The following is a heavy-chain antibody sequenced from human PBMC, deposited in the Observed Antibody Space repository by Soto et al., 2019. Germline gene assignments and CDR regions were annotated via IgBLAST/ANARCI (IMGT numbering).Heavy chain of an antibody. Sequence: SVKVSCKASGGTFSSYAISWVRQAPGQGLEWMGGIIPIFGTANYAQKFQGRVTITADESTSTAYMELSSLRSEDTAVYYCARSTTVTTYLFDYWGQGTLVTVSS. J-gene: IGHJ4*02. V-gene: IGHV1-69*13. CDR3: ARSTTVTTYLFDY. CDR1: GGTFSSYA. CDR2: IIPIFGTA. D-gene: IGHD4-4*01.